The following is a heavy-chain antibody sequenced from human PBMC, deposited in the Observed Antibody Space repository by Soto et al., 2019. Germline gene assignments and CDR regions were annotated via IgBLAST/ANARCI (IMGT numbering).Heavy chain of an antibody. CDR1: GGSFSDYY. CDR2: INHSGTT. Sequence: QVQLRQWGAGLLKPSETLSLTCAVFGGSFSDYYWTWIRQPPGKGLEWIVEINHSGTTSYNPSLTSRLTISVDTSNNQFSLKLSSVTAAATAVYYCARKPIYHFFAGYYSVDYWGQGTLVTVSS. D-gene: IGHD3-9*01. CDR3: ARKPIYHFFAGYYSVDY. V-gene: IGHV4-34*01. J-gene: IGHJ4*02.